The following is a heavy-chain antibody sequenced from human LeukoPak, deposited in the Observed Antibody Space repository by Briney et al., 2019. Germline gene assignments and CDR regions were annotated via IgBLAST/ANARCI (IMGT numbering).Heavy chain of an antibody. CDR1: GGSISSYY. J-gene: IGHJ3*02. V-gene: IGHV4-59*08. CDR3: ERHQVVVTEDAFDI. Sequence: SETLSLTCTVSGGSISSYYRSWIRQPPGKGLEWIGYIYYSGSTNYNPSLKSRVTISVDTPKNQFSLKLSSVTAADTAVYYCERHQVVVTEDAFDIWGQGTMVTVSS. CDR2: IYYSGST. D-gene: IGHD2-21*02.